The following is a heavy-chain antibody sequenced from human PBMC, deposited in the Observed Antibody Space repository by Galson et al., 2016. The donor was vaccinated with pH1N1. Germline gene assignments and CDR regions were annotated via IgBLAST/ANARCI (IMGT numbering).Heavy chain of an antibody. V-gene: IGHV3-9*01. D-gene: IGHD4-17*01. CDR2: ITWNSHVI. CDR1: GFTFDAFA. J-gene: IGHJ2*01. Sequence: SLRLSCAASGFTFDAFAMHWVRQAPGEGLEWVSVITWNSHVIDYADSVKGRFTISRDNARNSLYLQMNNLRPEDSAFYFCAKDHCSHGDTNCFYFDLWGRGTLVTVSS. CDR3: AKDHCSHGDTNCFYFDL.